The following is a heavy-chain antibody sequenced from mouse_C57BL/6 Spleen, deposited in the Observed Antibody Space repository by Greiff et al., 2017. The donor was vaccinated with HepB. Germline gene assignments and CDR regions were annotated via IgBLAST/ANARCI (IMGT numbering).Heavy chain of an antibody. J-gene: IGHJ2*01. Sequence: QVQLQQSGAELARPGASVKLSCKASGYTFTSYGISWVKQRTGQGLEWIGEIYPRSGNTYYNEKFKGKATLTADKSSSTAYMELRSLTSEDSAVYFCARRNYDGSGYVGGFDYWGQGTTLTVSS. CDR2: IYPRSGNT. D-gene: IGHD1-1*01. V-gene: IGHV1-81*01. CDR1: GYTFTSYG. CDR3: ARRNYDGSGYVGGFDY.